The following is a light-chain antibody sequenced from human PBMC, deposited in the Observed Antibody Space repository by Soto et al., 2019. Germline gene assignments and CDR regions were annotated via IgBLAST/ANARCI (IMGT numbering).Light chain of an antibody. J-gene: IGLJ2*01. CDR2: QDS. V-gene: IGLV3-1*01. Sequence: SYELTQPPSVSVSPGQTASITCSGDKLGDKYACWYQQKPGQSPVLVIYQDSKRPLGIPERFSGSNSGNTATLTISGTQAMDEADYYCQAHEVFGGGTKLTVL. CDR3: QAHEV. CDR1: KLGDKY.